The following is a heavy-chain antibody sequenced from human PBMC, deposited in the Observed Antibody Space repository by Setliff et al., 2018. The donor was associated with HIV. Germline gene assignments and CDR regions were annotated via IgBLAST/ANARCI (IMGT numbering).Heavy chain of an antibody. CDR3: ARVPRITTLRNAFDI. D-gene: IGHD3-3*01. CDR2: INFSGDT. Sequence: PSETLSLTCTVSGGSISSTTYWGWIRQSPGAGLEWIGNINFSGDTYNNPSLKGRVTISLDTSKNQFSLKLSSVTAADTAIYYCARVPRITTLRNAFDIWGQGTMVTVSS. J-gene: IGHJ3*02. CDR1: GGSISSTTY. V-gene: IGHV4-39*07.